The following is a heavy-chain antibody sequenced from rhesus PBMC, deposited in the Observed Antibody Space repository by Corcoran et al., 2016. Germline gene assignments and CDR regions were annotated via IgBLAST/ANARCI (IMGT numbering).Heavy chain of an antibody. CDR2: IYGSGSST. Sequence: QLQLQESGPGLVKPSETLSVTCAVSGGSISSSYWSWIRQAPGKGLDWIGYIYGSGSSTNYNPSRKSRVTRSVDTSKNQLSLKLSSVTAADTAVYYCASDRGYSGSWSLGYFDYWGQGVLVTVSS. J-gene: IGHJ4*01. CDR1: GGSISSSY. CDR3: ASDRGYSGSWSLGYFDY. D-gene: IGHD6-25*01. V-gene: IGHV4-169*02.